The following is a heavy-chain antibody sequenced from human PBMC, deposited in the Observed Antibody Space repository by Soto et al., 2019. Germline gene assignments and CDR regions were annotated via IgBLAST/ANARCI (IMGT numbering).Heavy chain of an antibody. Sequence: VQLVESGGGVVQPGRSLRLSCAASGFTFSSYGMHWVRQAPGKGLEWVALIWYDGSSKYYADSVKGRFTISRDNSKNTLYLQMNSLRAEDTAVYYCATMALTTVTTFDYWGQGTLVTVSS. CDR3: ATMALTTVTTFDY. V-gene: IGHV3-33*01. CDR2: IWYDGSSK. J-gene: IGHJ4*02. CDR1: GFTFSSYG. D-gene: IGHD4-17*01.